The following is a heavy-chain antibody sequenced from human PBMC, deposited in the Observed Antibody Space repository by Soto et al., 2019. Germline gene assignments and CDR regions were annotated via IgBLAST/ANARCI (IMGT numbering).Heavy chain of an antibody. Sequence: PSETLSLTCTVSGGSISSSSYYWGWIRQPPGKGLEWIGSIYYSGSTYYNPSLKSRVTISVDTSKNQFPLKLSSVTAADTAVYYCARQNTYYDFWSGYYSPPVPNFDDWGQGTLVTVSS. CDR2: IYYSGST. CDR1: GGSISSSSYY. V-gene: IGHV4-39*01. D-gene: IGHD3-3*01. CDR3: ARQNTYYDFWSGYYSPPVPNFDD. J-gene: IGHJ4*02.